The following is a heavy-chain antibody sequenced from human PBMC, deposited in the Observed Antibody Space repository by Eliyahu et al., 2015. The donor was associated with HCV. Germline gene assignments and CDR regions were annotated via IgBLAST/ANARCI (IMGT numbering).Heavy chain of an antibody. CDR3: ASGGGGIAVTGTGGWFDP. D-gene: IGHD6-19*01. CDR2: XHTSGST. J-gene: IGHJ5*02. Sequence: QVQLQESGPGLVKPSETLSLTCSVXGGSITTYYXSWIRQPPGKGLDGIGYXHTSGSTNSNPSLKSRVTISVDTSKNQFSLNLTSVTAADTAMYYCASGGGGIAVTGTGGWFDPWGQGTLVTVSS. V-gene: IGHV4-59*01. CDR1: GGSITTYY.